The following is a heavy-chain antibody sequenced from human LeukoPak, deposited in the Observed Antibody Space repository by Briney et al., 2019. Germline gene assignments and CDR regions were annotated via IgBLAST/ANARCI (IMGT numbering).Heavy chain of an antibody. V-gene: IGHV3-21*01. D-gene: IGHD3-9*01. Sequence: GGSLRLSCGASGFTFSNYGMLWVRQAPGKGLEWVSSISSSSSYIYYAESVKGRFTMSRDNAKNSLYLQMNSLRAEDTAVYYCARATTYDILTGYFDYWGQGTLVTVSS. CDR2: ISSSSSYI. CDR1: GFTFSNYG. CDR3: ARATTYDILTGYFDY. J-gene: IGHJ4*02.